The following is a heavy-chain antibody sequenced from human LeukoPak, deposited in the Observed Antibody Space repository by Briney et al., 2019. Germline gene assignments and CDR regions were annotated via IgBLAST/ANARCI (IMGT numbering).Heavy chain of an antibody. CDR1: GGSISSHY. J-gene: IGHJ4*02. V-gene: IGHV4-4*07. Sequence: PSETLSLSCTVSGGSISSHYWSWIRQPAGKGLEWVGRIYSTGSTNYNPSLKSRVTMSVDTPKNQFSLKLSSVTAADTAVYYCARDGYCSSSTCYDYWGQGTLVTVYS. D-gene: IGHD2-2*01. CDR3: ARDGYCSSSTCYDY. CDR2: IYSTGST.